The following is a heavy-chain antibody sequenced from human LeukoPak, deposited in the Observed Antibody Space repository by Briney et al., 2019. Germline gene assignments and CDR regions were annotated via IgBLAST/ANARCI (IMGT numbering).Heavy chain of an antibody. CDR1: GFTFSSYE. Sequence: PGGSLTLSCAASGFTFSSYEMNWVRQAPGKGLEWVSYISSRGSTIYYADSVKGRFTISRDNAKNSLYLQMNSLRAEDTAVYYCATLWFGELATFDYWGQGTLVTVSS. J-gene: IGHJ4*02. CDR2: ISSRGSTI. CDR3: ATLWFGELATFDY. V-gene: IGHV3-48*03. D-gene: IGHD3-10*01.